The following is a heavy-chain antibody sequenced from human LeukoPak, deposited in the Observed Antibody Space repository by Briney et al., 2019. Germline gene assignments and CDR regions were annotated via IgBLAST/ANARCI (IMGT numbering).Heavy chain of an antibody. CDR2: ISGSSNFI. CDR3: AKDQGHFGSGSFYTH. CDR1: GFTFTSHI. Sequence: GGSLRLSCAASGFTFTSHIMNWVRQAPGKGLEWVSSISGSSNFIYHADSVKGRFTIPRDNAKNSLYLQMNSLRAEDTAVYYCAKDQGHFGSGSFYTHWGQGTLVTVSS. D-gene: IGHD3-10*01. J-gene: IGHJ4*02. V-gene: IGHV3-21*01.